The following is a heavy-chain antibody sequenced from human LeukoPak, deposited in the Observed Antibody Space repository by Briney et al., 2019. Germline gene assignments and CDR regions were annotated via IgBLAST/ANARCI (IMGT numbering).Heavy chain of an antibody. J-gene: IGHJ4*02. D-gene: IGHD1-26*01. Sequence: SETLSLTCAVYGGSFSGYYWSWIRQPPGKGLEWIGEINHSGSTNYNPSLKSRVTISVDTSKNQFSLKLSSVTAADTAVYYCARVLTGSSFDFWGQGALVTVSS. CDR3: ARVLTGSSFDF. V-gene: IGHV4-34*01. CDR2: INHSGST. CDR1: GGSFSGYY.